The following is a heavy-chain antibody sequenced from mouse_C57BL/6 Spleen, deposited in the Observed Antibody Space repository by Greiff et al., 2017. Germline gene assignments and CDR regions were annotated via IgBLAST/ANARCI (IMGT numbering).Heavy chain of an antibody. D-gene: IGHD3-3*01. CDR3: VSGAMDSLGWLAY. Sequence: QVQLQQPGAELVMPGASVKLSCKASGYTFTSYWMHWVKQRPGQGLEWIGEIDPSDSYTNYNQKFMGKSTLTVDKSSSTAYMQLSRLTSEDSAVYYCVSGAMDSLGWLAYWGQGTLVTVSA. CDR1: GYTFTSYW. J-gene: IGHJ3*01. CDR2: IDPSDSYT. V-gene: IGHV1-69*01.